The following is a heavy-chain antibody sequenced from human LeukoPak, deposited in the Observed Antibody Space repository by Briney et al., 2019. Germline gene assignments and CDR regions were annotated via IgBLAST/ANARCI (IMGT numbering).Heavy chain of an antibody. D-gene: IGHD3-10*01. J-gene: IGHJ1*01. V-gene: IGHV3-23*01. CDR1: GLTFSTYA. CDR2: IRGGGATT. Sequence: GGSRRLSCAASGLTFSTYAMSWVRQAPGKGLDWFSAIRGGGATTYYADSVKGRFTISRDNSKNTLYLQMNSLRAEDTAVYYCASHGITMEEHFQHWGQGTLVTVSS. CDR3: ASHGITMEEHFQH.